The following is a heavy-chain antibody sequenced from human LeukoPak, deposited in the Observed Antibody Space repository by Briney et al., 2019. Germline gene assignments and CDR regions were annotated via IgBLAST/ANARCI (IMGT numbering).Heavy chain of an antibody. CDR3: ARVLDFWSGYYTGGRGSQFGY. CDR1: GYTFTSYY. D-gene: IGHD3-3*01. CDR2: INPNSGGT. V-gene: IGHV1-2*02. Sequence: ASVKVSCKASGYTFTSYYMHWVRQAPGQGLEWMGWINPNSGGTNYAQKFQGRVTMTRDTSISTAYMELSRLRSDDTAVYYCARVLDFWSGYYTGGRGSQFGYWGQGTLVTVSS. J-gene: IGHJ4*02.